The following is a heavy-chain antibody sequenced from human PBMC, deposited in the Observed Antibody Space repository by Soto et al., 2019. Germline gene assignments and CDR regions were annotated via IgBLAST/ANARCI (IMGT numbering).Heavy chain of an antibody. V-gene: IGHV2-70*11. CDR3: ARIRRSSGWYGYYYYGMDV. CDR2: IDWDDDK. Sequence: GSGPTLVNPTQTLTLTCTFSGFSLSTSGMCVSWIRQPPGKALEWLARIDWDDDKYYSTSLKTRLTISKDTSKNQVVLTMTNMDPVDTATYYCARIRRSSGWYGYYYYGMDVWGQGTTVTVSS. D-gene: IGHD6-19*01. CDR1: GFSLSTSGMC. J-gene: IGHJ6*02.